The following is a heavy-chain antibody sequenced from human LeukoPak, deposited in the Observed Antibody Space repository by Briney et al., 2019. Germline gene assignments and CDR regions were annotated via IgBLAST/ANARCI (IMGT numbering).Heavy chain of an antibody. D-gene: IGHD6-19*01. Sequence: GGSLRLSCAASGFSFSYYGMHWVRPAPGKGLEWVSFISFDGSITYNADSVKGRLTISRDNSKNTVYLQMNRLRAEDTAVYFCAKDSSSRGWYFEHWGQGTLVTVSS. CDR3: AKDSSSRGWYFEH. J-gene: IGHJ4*02. CDR2: ISFDGSIT. V-gene: IGHV3-30*18. CDR1: GFSFSYYG.